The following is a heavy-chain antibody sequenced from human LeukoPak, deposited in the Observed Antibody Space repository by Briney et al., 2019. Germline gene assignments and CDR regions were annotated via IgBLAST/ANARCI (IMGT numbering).Heavy chain of an antibody. V-gene: IGHV3-23*01. CDR3: AKATGTLSN. Sequence: GGSLRLSCAASGFTFSTFAMIWVRQPPGKGLEWVSSIFPSGGEIHYADSVKGRFTISRDNSMNTLYLQMNSLTAEDTAIYYCAKATGTLSNWGQGTLVTVSS. J-gene: IGHJ4*02. CDR2: IFPSGGEI. D-gene: IGHD1-1*01. CDR1: GFTFSTFA.